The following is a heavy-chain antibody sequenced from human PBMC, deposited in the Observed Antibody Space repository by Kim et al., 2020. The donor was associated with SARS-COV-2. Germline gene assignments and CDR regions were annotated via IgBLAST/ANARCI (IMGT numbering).Heavy chain of an antibody. Sequence: SVKVSCKASGGTFSSYAISWVRQAPGQGLEWMGRIIPILGIANYAQKFQGRVTITADKSTRTAYMEMSSLRSEDTAVYYCASEWWQQMSSHYFDYWGQG. J-gene: IGHJ4*02. CDR2: IIPILGIA. CDR1: GGTFSSYA. V-gene: IGHV1-69*04. CDR3: ASEWWQQMSSHYFDY. D-gene: IGHD2-15*01.